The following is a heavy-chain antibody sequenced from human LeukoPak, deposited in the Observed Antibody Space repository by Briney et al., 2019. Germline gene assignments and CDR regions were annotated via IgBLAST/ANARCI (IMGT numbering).Heavy chain of an antibody. V-gene: IGHV3-33*06. D-gene: IGHD2-15*01. CDR1: GFTFSSYG. Sequence: PGGSLRLSCAASGFTFSSYGMHWVRQAPGKGLEWVAVIWYDGSNKYYADSVKGRFTISRDNSKNTLYLQMNSLRAEDTAVYYCAKRLEDSGGQYYYYMDVWGKGTTVTVSS. CDR3: AKRLEDSGGQYYYYMDV. CDR2: IWYDGSNK. J-gene: IGHJ6*03.